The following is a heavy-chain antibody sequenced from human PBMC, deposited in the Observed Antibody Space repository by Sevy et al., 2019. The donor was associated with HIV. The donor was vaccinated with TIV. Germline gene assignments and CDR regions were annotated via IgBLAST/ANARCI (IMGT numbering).Heavy chain of an antibody. Sequence: GGSLRLSCAASGFTFSNAWMSWVRQAPGKGLEWVGPIKSKTDGGTTDYAAPVKGRFTIARDDSKNTLYLQMNSLKTEDTAVYYCTTDLIVVVPAAIPTFDYWGQGTLVTVSS. J-gene: IGHJ4*02. D-gene: IGHD2-2*01. CDR1: GFTFSNAW. V-gene: IGHV3-15*01. CDR2: IKSKTDGGTT. CDR3: TTDLIVVVPAAIPTFDY.